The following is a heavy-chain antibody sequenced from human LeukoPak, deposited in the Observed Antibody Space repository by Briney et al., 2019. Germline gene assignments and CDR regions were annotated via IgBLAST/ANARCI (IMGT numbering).Heavy chain of an antibody. CDR2: ISGSSGST. D-gene: IGHD3-16*01. Sequence: PSGGSLRLSCAASGFTFKSYAMTWVRQAPGKGLEWVSTISGSSGSTYYADSVKGRFTISRDNSENTVYLQMNSLRVEDTAVYYCAKAGDNYPPYDYWGQGTLVTVSS. V-gene: IGHV3-23*01. CDR3: AKAGDNYPPYDY. CDR1: GFTFKSYA. J-gene: IGHJ4*02.